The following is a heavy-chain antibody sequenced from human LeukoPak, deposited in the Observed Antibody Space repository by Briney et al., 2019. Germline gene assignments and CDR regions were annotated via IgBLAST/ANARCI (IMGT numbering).Heavy chain of an antibody. Sequence: GGSLRLSCVASGFTFSNYVMSWVRQAPGKGLELVSGIYGSDDKTVYGDAVKGRFTISRDNSKNTLYLQMNSLRADDTAVYYCAKTQGYYDAWGQGALVTVSS. D-gene: IGHD2-15*01. CDR1: GFTFSNYV. V-gene: IGHV3-23*01. J-gene: IGHJ5*02. CDR3: AKTQGYYDA. CDR2: IYGSDDKT.